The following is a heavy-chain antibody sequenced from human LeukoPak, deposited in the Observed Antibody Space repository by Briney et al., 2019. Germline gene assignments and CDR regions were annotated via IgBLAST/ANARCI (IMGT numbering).Heavy chain of an antibody. Sequence: GGAPRLPCAAPGFTFSKYWMSWGRQAPRKGPEWAANIKPDGSEKYYVDSVKGRFTISRDNAKNSLYLQMNSLRAEDTAVYYCASSRTWAFDYWGQGSLVTVSS. CDR1: GFTFSKYW. CDR2: IKPDGSEK. CDR3: ASSRTWAFDY. J-gene: IGHJ4*02. D-gene: IGHD1-26*01. V-gene: IGHV3-7*02.